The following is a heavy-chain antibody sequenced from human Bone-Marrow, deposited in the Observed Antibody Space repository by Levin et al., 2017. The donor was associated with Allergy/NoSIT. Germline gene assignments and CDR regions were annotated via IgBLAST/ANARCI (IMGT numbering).Heavy chain of an antibody. Sequence: GESLKISCAGSGFSFSSYGMNWVRQAPGKGLEWVSSISSSSSYIYYAHSVKGRFTVSRDNAKNSLYLQMNSLSAEDTALYYCVKDFSDIVVAVAVPRGDTFEIWGQGTMVTVSS. D-gene: IGHD2-15*01. V-gene: IGHV3-21*01. CDR2: ISSSSSYI. J-gene: IGHJ3*02. CDR1: GFSFSSYG. CDR3: VKDFSDIVVAVAVPRGDTFEI.